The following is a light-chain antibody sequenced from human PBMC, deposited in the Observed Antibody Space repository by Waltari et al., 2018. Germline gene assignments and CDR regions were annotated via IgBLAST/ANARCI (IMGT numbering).Light chain of an antibody. CDR3: QQRSNWPT. CDR2: DAS. V-gene: IGKV3-11*01. CDR1: QSVSSY. Sequence: EIVLTQSPATLSLSPGERATLSCRASQSVSSYLAWYQQKPGQAPRLLIYDASNGATVIPARFSGRGSGTDFTLTISSLEPEDFAVYYCQQRSNWPTFGQGTKVEIK. J-gene: IGKJ1*01.